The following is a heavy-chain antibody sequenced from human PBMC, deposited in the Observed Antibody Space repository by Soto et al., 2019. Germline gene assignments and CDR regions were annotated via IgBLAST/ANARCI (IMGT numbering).Heavy chain of an antibody. CDR3: XXXXXXSGWMGYDYYYGVDV. CDR1: GFTFSSYG. D-gene: IGHD6-19*01. CDR2: ISYDGSNK. V-gene: IGHV3-30-3*01. J-gene: IGHJ6*02. Sequence: QVQLVESGGGVVQPGRSLRLSCAASGFTFSSYGVHWVRQAPGKGLEWVAVISYDGSNKHYADSVKGRFTISRDNSKTTLYLQXXXLRXXXXXXXXXXXXXXXSGWMGYDYYYGVDVWGQGTTVTVSS.